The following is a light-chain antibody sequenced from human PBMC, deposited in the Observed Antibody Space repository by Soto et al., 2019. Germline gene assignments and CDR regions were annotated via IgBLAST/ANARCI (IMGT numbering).Light chain of an antibody. J-gene: IGKJ3*01. V-gene: IGKV1-27*01. CDR1: QGISNS. Sequence: DIQMTQSPSSLSASIGDRVTITCRASQGISNSLAWYQQKPGKAPNLLIYAASTLQSGVPSRFSGSGSGTDFTLTISSLQPEDVATYYCQRYNSVSFAFGPGTKVDIK. CDR2: AAS. CDR3: QRYNSVSFA.